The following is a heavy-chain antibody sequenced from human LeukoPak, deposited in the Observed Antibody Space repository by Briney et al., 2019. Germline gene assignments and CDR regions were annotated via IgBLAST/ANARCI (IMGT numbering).Heavy chain of an antibody. CDR2: IYYSGST. Sequence: SETLSLTCSVSGGSISGSGYYWAWIRQPPGKGLEWIGYIYYSGSTYYNPSLKSRVTISVDTSKNQFPLKLSSVTAADTAVYYCARGSYYYDSSGYYRFDYWGQGTLVTVSS. J-gene: IGHJ4*02. V-gene: IGHV4-31*03. CDR3: ARGSYYYDSSGYYRFDY. CDR1: GGSISGSGYY. D-gene: IGHD3-22*01.